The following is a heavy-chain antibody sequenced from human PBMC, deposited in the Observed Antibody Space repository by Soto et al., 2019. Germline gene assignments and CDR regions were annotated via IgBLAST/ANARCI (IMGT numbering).Heavy chain of an antibody. Sequence: GGSLRLSCTASGFTFGDYAMSWVRQAPGKGLEWVGFIRSKAYGGTTEYAASVKGRFTISRDDSKSIAYLQMNSLKTEDTAVYYCTRGGRPYAFWSGYYKGEDYYYGMDVWGQGTTVTVSS. V-gene: IGHV3-49*04. CDR2: IRSKAYGGTT. D-gene: IGHD3-3*01. CDR1: GFTFGDYA. CDR3: TRGGRPYAFWSGYYKGEDYYYGMDV. J-gene: IGHJ6*02.